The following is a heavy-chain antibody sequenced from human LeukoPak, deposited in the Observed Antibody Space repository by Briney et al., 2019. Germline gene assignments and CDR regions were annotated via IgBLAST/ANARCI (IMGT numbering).Heavy chain of an antibody. CDR1: GGSISSSNW. J-gene: IGHJ4*02. V-gene: IGHV4-4*02. CDR2: IYHSGST. Sequence: PSETLSLTCAVSGGSISSSNWWSWVRQPPGKGLEWIGEIYHSGSTNYNPSLKSRVTISVDKSKNQFSLKLSSVTAADTAVYYCARDPLGVVPGYFDYWGQGTLVTVSS. D-gene: IGHD3-3*01. CDR3: ARDPLGVVPGYFDY.